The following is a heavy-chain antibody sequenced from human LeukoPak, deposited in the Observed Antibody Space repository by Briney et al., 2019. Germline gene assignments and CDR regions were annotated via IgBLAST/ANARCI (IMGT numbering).Heavy chain of an antibody. Sequence: SGGSLRLSCAASGFTFSNYAMSWVRQAPGKGLEWVSGISGGGGTTYYADSVKGRCTISRDNSKTTLFLQINSLRAEDTAVYYCARDSRWLAHFDYWGQGTLVTVPS. CDR1: GFTFSNYA. CDR3: ARDSRWLAHFDY. J-gene: IGHJ4*02. D-gene: IGHD6-19*01. V-gene: IGHV3-23*01. CDR2: ISGGGGTT.